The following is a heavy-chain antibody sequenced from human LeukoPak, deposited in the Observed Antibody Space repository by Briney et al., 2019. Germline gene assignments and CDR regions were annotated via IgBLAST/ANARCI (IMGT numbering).Heavy chain of an antibody. Sequence: PSETLSLTCTVSGGSLSSGNYFWGWIRQPPGKGLEWIGSIYYSGTTYYNPSLKSRVTMSVDTSKTQSSLKVSSVTAADTAVYYCARARGSSGWFDYWGQGTRSPSPQ. D-gene: IGHD6-19*01. CDR2: IYYSGTT. CDR3: ARARGSSGWFDY. CDR1: GGSLSSGNYF. V-gene: IGHV4-39*01. J-gene: IGHJ4*02.